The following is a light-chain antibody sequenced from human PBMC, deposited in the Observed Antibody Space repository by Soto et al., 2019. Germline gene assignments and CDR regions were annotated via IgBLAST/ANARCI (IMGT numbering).Light chain of an antibody. V-gene: IGKV3-20*01. CDR2: GAS. Sequence: EIVLTQSPGTLSLSPGERATLSCRASQSVSSSYLAWYQQKPGQAPRLLLYGASSRATGIPDRFSGSGSGTDFTLTISRLEPEDFAVYYCQQYGSSHTFGPGTKLEIK. CDR3: QQYGSSHT. CDR1: QSVSSSY. J-gene: IGKJ2*01.